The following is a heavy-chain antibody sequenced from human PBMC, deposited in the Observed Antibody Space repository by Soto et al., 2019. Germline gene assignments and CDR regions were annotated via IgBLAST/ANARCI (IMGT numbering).Heavy chain of an antibody. CDR1: GYTFTSYG. CDR3: ARGSGYYFEYYYYYGMDV. D-gene: IGHD3-22*01. V-gene: IGHV1-18*01. Sequence: ASVKVCGEASGYTFTSYGISWVRQAPGQGLEWMGWISAYNGNTNYAQKLQGRVTMTTDTSTSTAYMELRSLRSDDTAVYYCARGSGYYFEYYYYYGMDVWGQGTTVTVSS. CDR2: ISAYNGNT. J-gene: IGHJ6*02.